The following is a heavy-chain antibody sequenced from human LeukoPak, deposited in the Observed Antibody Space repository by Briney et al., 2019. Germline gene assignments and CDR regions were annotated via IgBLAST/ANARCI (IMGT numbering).Heavy chain of an antibody. V-gene: IGHV1-18*01. Sequence: ASVKVSCKACGYTFTSYGISWVRQAPGQGLEWMGWISAYNGNTNYAQKLQGRVTMTTDTSTSTVYMELRSLRSDDTAVYYCACLSGGAAFDIWGQGTMVTVSS. CDR1: GYTFTSYG. D-gene: IGHD3-10*02. CDR3: ACLSGGAAFDI. J-gene: IGHJ3*02. CDR2: ISAYNGNT.